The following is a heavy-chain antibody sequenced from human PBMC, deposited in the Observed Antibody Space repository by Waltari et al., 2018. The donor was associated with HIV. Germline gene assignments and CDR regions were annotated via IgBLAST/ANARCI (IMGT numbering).Heavy chain of an antibody. CDR2: INPNSGGT. V-gene: IGHV1-2*02. D-gene: IGHD1-7*01. CDR3: ARDRARTTDYYYYGMDV. Sequence: QVQLVQSGAEVKKPGASVKVSCKASGYTFTGYYMHWVRQAPGQGLEWMGWINPNSGGTNYAQKFQSRVTMTRDTSISTAYMELSRLRSDDTAVYYCARDRARTTDYYYYGMDVWGQGTTVTVSS. J-gene: IGHJ6*02. CDR1: GYTFTGYY.